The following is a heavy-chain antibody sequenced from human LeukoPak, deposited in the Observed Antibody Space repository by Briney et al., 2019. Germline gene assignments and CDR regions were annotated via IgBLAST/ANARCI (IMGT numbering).Heavy chain of an antibody. D-gene: IGHD1-1*01. J-gene: IGHJ4*02. CDR3: ATAILESHLLGFDY. V-gene: IGHV1-24*01. CDR2: FDPEEGET. CDR1: GYTLTELS. Sequence: ASVKVSCKVSGYTLTELSMHWVRQAPGKGLEWMGGFDPEEGETIYAQKFQGRVTMTEDTSTDTAYMELSSLRSEDTAVYYCATAILESHLLGFDYWGQGTLVTVSS.